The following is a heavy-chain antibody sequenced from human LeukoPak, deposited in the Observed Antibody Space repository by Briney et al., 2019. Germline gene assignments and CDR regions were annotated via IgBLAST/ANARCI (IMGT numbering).Heavy chain of an antibody. CDR3: ARDRYYKGFGYYFDY. D-gene: IGHD3-22*01. V-gene: IGHV4-61*01. J-gene: IGHJ4*02. Sequence: PSGTLSLTCGVSGGSISSTNWWSWIRQPPGKGLDWIGYIYYSGSTNYNPSLKSRVTISVDTSKNQFSLKLSSVTAADTAVYYCARDRYYKGFGYYFDYWGQGTLVTVSS. CDR1: GGSISSTNW. CDR2: IYYSGST.